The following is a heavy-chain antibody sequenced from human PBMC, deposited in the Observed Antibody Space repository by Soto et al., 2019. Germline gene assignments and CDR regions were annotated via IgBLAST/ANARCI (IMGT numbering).Heavy chain of an antibody. Sequence: QLQLQESGSGLVTPSQTLSLTCTVSGGSINSDAYSWNWIRQPPGQGLEWIAYIHQNGNTFYNPSLRSRITISIDRSKNQFSLSMNSVTAADTAIYYCARERKGGGEFAPWGQGTLVTVSS. CDR2: IHQNGNT. CDR3: ARERKGGGEFAP. D-gene: IGHD3-16*01. J-gene: IGHJ5*02. V-gene: IGHV4-30-2*01. CDR1: GGSINSDAYS.